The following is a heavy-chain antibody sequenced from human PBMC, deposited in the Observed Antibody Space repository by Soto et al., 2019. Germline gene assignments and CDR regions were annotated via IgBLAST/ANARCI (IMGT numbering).Heavy chain of an antibody. CDR3: ARELFGRSVWFDP. CDR2: IYYSGST. CDR1: GGSISSYY. D-gene: IGHD3-10*01. Sequence: QVQLQESGPGLVKPSETLSLTCTVSGGSISSYYWSWIRQPPGKGLEWIGYIYYSGSTNYNPFLKSRVTIPVDTSKTQFSLKLSSVTAADTAVYYCARELFGRSVWFDPWGQGTLVTVSS. V-gene: IGHV4-59*01. J-gene: IGHJ5*02.